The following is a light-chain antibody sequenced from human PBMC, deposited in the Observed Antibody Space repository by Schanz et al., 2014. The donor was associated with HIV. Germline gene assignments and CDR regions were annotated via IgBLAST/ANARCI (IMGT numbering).Light chain of an antibody. Sequence: DIQLTQSPSFLSASVGDRVTITCRASQGISTYLAWHQQKPGKAPKLLIYAASVLQSAVPSRFSGSGSGTEFTLTISSLQAEDVAVYYCQQYYSTLPFTFGPGTKVDIK. CDR2: AAS. CDR1: QGISTY. CDR3: QQYYSTLPFT. V-gene: IGKV1-9*01. J-gene: IGKJ3*01.